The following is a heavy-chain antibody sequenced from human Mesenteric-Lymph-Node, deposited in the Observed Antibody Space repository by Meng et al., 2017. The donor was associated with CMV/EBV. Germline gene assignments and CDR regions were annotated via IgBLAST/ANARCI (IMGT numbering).Heavy chain of an antibody. CDR1: GFPFNSYA. CDR3: ARLGGPSGYEF. J-gene: IGHJ4*02. V-gene: IGHV3-30*09. D-gene: IGHD5-12*01. Sequence: SCAASGFPFNSYAMHWVRQAPGKGLEWVAVISYDGSSDYYADSVKGRFAISRDNSKNTTTLQMNSLRPEDTAVYYCARLGGPSGYEFWGQGTLVTVSS. CDR2: ISYDGSSD.